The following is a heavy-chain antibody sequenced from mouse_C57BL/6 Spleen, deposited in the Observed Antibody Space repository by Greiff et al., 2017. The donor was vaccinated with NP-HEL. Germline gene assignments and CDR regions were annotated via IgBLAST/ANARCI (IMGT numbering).Heavy chain of an antibody. CDR3: ARGLLYYFDD. CDR1: GFTFSDYG. Sequence: EVKLVESGGGLVKPGGSLKLSCAASGFTFSDYGMHWVRQAPEKGLEWVAYISSGSSTIYYADTVKGRFTISRDNAKNILFLQMTSLRSEDTAMYYCARGLLYYFDDWGQGTTLTVSS. V-gene: IGHV5-17*01. D-gene: IGHD2-13*01. CDR2: ISSGSSTI. J-gene: IGHJ2*01.